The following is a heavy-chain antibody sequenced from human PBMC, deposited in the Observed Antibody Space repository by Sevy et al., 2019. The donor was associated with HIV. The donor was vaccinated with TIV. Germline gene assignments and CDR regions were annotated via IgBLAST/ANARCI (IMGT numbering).Heavy chain of an antibody. V-gene: IGHV3-53*01. Sequence: GGSLRLSCAVSGFIVSSNYMIWVRQAPGKGLEWVSLIYSDGNTYYADSVKGRFTISRDISKNTLYLQMNSLRAEATAVYYCASDLGVDYDGMDVWGQGTTVTVSS. CDR1: GFIVSSNY. J-gene: IGHJ6*02. D-gene: IGHD2-21*01. CDR3: ASDLGVDYDGMDV. CDR2: IYSDGNT.